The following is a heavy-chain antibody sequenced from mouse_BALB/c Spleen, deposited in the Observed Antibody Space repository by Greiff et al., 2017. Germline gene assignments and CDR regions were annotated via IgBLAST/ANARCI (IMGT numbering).Heavy chain of an antibody. Sequence: VQLQQSGAELVKPGASVKLSCKTSGYTFTSYWIQWVKQRPGQGLGWIGEIFPGTGTTYYNEKFKGKATLTIDTSSSTAYMQLSSLTSEDSAVYFCARRRGLYGNYDYWGQGTTLTVSS. V-gene: IGHV1S132*01. D-gene: IGHD2-1*01. CDR3: ARRRGLYGNYDY. J-gene: IGHJ2*01. CDR1: GYTFTSYW. CDR2: IFPGTGTT.